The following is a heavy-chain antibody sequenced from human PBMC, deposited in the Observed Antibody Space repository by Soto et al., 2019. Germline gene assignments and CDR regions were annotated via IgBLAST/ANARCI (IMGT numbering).Heavy chain of an antibody. Sequence: SETLSLTCTVSGVSISSSSYCWGWIRQPPGKGLEWIGSIYYSGSTYYNPSLKSRVTISVDTSKNQFSLKLSSVTAADTAVYYCARTIAARYYYYYYMDVWGKGTTVTVSS. CDR3: ARTIAARYYYYYYMDV. J-gene: IGHJ6*03. V-gene: IGHV4-39*01. D-gene: IGHD6-6*01. CDR2: IYYSGST. CDR1: GVSISSSSYC.